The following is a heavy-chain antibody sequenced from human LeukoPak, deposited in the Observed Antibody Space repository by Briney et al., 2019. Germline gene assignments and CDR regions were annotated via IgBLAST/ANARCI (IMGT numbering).Heavy chain of an antibody. CDR3: ARAYSSSWYFNWFDP. CDR2: IYYDESA. J-gene: IGHJ5*02. D-gene: IGHD6-13*01. CDR1: GYSISSGYY. V-gene: IGHV4-38-2*01. Sequence: SETLSLTCVVSGYSISSGYYWAWIRQAPGKGPEWIGHIYYDESAYYNPSLKSRVTISIDTSKNQFSLKLSSVSAADTAVYYCARAYSSSWYFNWFDPWGQGTLVTVSS.